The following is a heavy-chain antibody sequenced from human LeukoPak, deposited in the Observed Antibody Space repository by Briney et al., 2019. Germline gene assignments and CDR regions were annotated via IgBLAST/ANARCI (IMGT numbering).Heavy chain of an antibody. Sequence: GGSLRLSCAASGFTFSSYTMNWVRQAPGKGLEWVSYIDLSGSTLYYVDSVKGRFTISRDNAKNSLYLQMNSLRAEDTAVYYCARVWRAPFDYWGQGTLVIVSS. D-gene: IGHD3-3*01. CDR1: GFTFSSYT. V-gene: IGHV3-48*04. J-gene: IGHJ4*02. CDR3: ARVWRAPFDY. CDR2: IDLSGSTL.